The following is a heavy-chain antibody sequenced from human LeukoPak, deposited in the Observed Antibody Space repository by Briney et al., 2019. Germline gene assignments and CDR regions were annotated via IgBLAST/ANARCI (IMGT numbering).Heavy chain of an antibody. V-gene: IGHV4-34*01. Sequence: PSETLSLTCAVYGGSFSGYYWSWIRQPLGKGLEWIGEINHSGSTNYNPSLKSRVTISVDTSKNQFSLKLSSVTAADTAVYYCARGRSSSWYYYYMDVWGKGTTVTVSS. CDR1: GGSFSGYY. J-gene: IGHJ6*03. CDR3: ARGRSSSWYYYYMDV. CDR2: INHSGST. D-gene: IGHD6-13*01.